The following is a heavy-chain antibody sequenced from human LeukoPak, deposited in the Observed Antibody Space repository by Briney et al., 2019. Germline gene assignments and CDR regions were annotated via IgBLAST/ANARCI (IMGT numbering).Heavy chain of an antibody. V-gene: IGHV5-51*01. CDR3: ARLSYDILTGYYQPFDY. CDR2: IYPGDSDT. Sequence: GESLKISCKGSGYSFTSYWIGWVRQMPGKVLEWMGIIYPGDSDTRYSPSFQGQVTISADKSISTAYLQWSSLKASDTAMYYCARLSYDILTGYYQPFDYWGQGTLVTVSS. CDR1: GYSFTSYW. J-gene: IGHJ4*02. D-gene: IGHD3-9*01.